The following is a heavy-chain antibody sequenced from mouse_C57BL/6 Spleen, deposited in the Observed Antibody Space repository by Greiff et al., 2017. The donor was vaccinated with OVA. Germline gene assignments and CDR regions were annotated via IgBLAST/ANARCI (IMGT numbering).Heavy chain of an antibody. CDR1: GYTFTSYW. Sequence: VQLQQPGAELVRPGSSVKLSCKASGYTFTSYWMDWVKQRPGQGLEWIGNIYPSDSETHYNQKFKDKATLTVDKSSSTAYRQLSSLTSEDSAVYYCARGDWDDDWGQGTTLTVSS. J-gene: IGHJ2*01. CDR3: ARGDWDDD. D-gene: IGHD4-1*01. V-gene: IGHV1-61*01. CDR2: IYPSDSET.